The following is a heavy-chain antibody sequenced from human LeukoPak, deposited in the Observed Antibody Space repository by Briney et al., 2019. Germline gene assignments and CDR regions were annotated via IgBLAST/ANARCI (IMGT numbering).Heavy chain of an antibody. J-gene: IGHJ4*02. CDR3: ARSPDGRIDF. Sequence: PGGSLRLSCAASGFTFTSYWMTWVRQAPGKGLEWVANIKQEGTEKYYVDSVRGRFAISRDNAENSLYLQMNYLGADDTAVYYCARSPDGRIDFWGQGTLVTVSS. D-gene: IGHD2-8*01. CDR1: GFTFTSYW. V-gene: IGHV3-7*01. CDR2: IKQEGTEK.